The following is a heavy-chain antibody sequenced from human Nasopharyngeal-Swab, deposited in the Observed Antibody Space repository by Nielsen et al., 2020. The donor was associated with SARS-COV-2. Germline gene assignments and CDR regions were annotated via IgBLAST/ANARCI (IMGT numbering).Heavy chain of an antibody. CDR3: ARVMVATTIWFDP. Sequence: ASVKVSCKASGYTFTGYYMHWVRQAPGQGLEWMGWINPNSGGTNYAQKFQGRVTMTRDTSISTAYMELSRLRSDDTAVYYCARVMVATTIWFDPWGRGTLVTVSS. J-gene: IGHJ5*02. D-gene: IGHD2-15*01. CDR2: INPNSGGT. CDR1: GYTFTGYY. V-gene: IGHV1-2*02.